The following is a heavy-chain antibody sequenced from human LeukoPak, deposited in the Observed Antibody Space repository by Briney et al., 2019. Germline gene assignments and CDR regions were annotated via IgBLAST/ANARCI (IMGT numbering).Heavy chain of an antibody. CDR3: AKEGWELLGTHDAFDI. CDR2: STPATDST. V-gene: IGHV3-21*04. Sequence: GGSLRLSCAASGLVFSSYTMGWVRRAPGKGLEWVSSSTPATDSTNYADSVQGRFTISRDNAKKTAYLQMNSLRVEDTAVYYCAKEGWELLGTHDAFDIWGQGTMVTASS. J-gene: IGHJ3*02. CDR1: GLVFSSYT. D-gene: IGHD1-26*01.